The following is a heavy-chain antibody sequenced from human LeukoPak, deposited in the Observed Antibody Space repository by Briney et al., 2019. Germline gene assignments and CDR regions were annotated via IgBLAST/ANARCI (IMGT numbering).Heavy chain of an antibody. Sequence: GGSLRLSCAASGFTFSSYGMHWVRQAPGKGLEWVAFIRYDGSNKYYADSVKGRFTISRDNSKNTLYLQMNSLRAEDTAVYYCAKELTIFGVIDAFDIWGQGTMVTVSS. CDR1: GFTFSSYG. CDR3: AKELTIFGVIDAFDI. CDR2: IRYDGSNK. D-gene: IGHD3-3*01. V-gene: IGHV3-30*02. J-gene: IGHJ3*02.